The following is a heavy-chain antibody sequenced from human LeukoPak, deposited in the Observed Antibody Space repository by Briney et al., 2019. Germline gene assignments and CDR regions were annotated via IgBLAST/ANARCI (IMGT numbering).Heavy chain of an antibody. D-gene: IGHD6-19*01. J-gene: IGHJ4*02. CDR3: ARQLRGEAVAGHLQPFDY. Sequence: PSETLSLTCTVSGGSISGYCWDWIRQPPGKGLEWIGYVCHTGSTNSNPSLKSRVTLSVDTSKNQFSLKLSSVTAADTAVYFCARQLRGEAVAGHLQPFDYWGQGTLVTVSS. V-gene: IGHV4-59*08. CDR1: GGSISGYC. CDR2: VCHTGST.